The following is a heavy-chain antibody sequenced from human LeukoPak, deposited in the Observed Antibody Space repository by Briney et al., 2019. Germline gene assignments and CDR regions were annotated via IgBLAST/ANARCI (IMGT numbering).Heavy chain of an antibody. D-gene: IGHD3-3*01. CDR2: LIPILGIA. CDR1: GGTFSSYT. Sequence: GASVKVSCKASGGTFSSYTISWVRQAPGQGLEWMGRLIPILGIANYAQKFQGRVTITADKSTSTAYMELSSLRSEDTAVYYCARELRFLEWLPPGYYGMDVWGQGTTVTVSS. V-gene: IGHV1-69*04. J-gene: IGHJ6*02. CDR3: ARELRFLEWLPPGYYGMDV.